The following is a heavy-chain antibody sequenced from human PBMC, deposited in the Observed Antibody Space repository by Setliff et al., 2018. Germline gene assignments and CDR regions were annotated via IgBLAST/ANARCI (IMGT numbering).Heavy chain of an antibody. CDR3: ATLSKDLNY. CDR2: IWYDGNNK. CDR1: GFTFKNYG. J-gene: IGHJ4*02. D-gene: IGHD3-3*01. V-gene: IGHV3-33*08. Sequence: LSCAASGFTFKNYGMHWVRQAPGKGLEWVAVIWYDGNNKDHADSVKGRFDISRDSSKNTVYLQMNSLTAEDTAMYYCATLSKDLNYWGQGTLVTVSS.